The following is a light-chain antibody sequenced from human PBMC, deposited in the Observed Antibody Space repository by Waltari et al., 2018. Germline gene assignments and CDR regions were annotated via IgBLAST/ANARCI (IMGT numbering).Light chain of an antibody. CDR3: QQYNSYSWT. J-gene: IGKJ1*01. V-gene: IGKV1-5*01. Sequence: DIKMTQSPSTLSASVGDSVTITCRANPTTTYLFAWYQPKPGKAPRLLIYDASILESGVPSRFSGSASGTEFTLSINSLQPDDFACYYCQQYNSYSWTFGQGTKVEIK. CDR1: PTTTYL. CDR2: DAS.